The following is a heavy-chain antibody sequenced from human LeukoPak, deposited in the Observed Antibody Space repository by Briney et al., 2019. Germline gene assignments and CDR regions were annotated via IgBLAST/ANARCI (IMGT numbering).Heavy chain of an antibody. CDR1: GFTVSSNY. D-gene: IGHD3-10*01. Sequence: GGSLRLSCADSGFTVSSNYMRWVRQAPGKGLEWVSVIYSGGSTHYADSVKGRFTISRDNSKNTLYLQMGSLRAEDMAVYYCARARGGLLAFDIWGQGTMVTVSS. CDR2: IYSGGST. J-gene: IGHJ3*02. CDR3: ARARGGLLAFDI. V-gene: IGHV3-66*01.